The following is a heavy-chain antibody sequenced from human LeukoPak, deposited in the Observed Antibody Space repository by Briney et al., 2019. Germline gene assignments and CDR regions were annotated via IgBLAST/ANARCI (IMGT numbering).Heavy chain of an antibody. V-gene: IGHV3-23*01. Sequence: PGGSLRLSCAASGFTFSNSDMSWVRQAPGKGLEKVSAIGGSGSSTFYADPVKGRFTVYRDNSKNTLYLQMSSLRAEDTAVYYCATSRLTPHPWGQGTLVTVSS. CDR2: IGGSGSST. J-gene: IGHJ5*02. D-gene: IGHD1-14*01. CDR1: GFTFSNSD. CDR3: ATSRLTPHP.